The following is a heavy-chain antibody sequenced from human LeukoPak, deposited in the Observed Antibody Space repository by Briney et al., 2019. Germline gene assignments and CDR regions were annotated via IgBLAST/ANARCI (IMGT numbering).Heavy chain of an antibody. D-gene: IGHD2-2*02. Sequence: PGGSLRLSCAASGFTFSSYGMHWVRQAPGKGLEWVAFIRYDGSNKYYADSVKGRFTISRDNSKNTLYLQMNSLRAEDTAVYYCAKYDEYCSSTSCYKYFQHWGQGTLVTVSS. J-gene: IGHJ1*01. V-gene: IGHV3-30*02. CDR2: IRYDGSNK. CDR1: GFTFSSYG. CDR3: AKYDEYCSSTSCYKYFQH.